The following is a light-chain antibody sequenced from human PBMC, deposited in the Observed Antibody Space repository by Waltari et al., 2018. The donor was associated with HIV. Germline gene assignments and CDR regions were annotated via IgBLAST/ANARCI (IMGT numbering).Light chain of an antibody. J-gene: IGLJ2*01. Sequence: QSVLTQPPSVSGAPGQRVTISCTGSNSNIGAAYDVHWFHQLPGTAPKLVNYGTSHRPSGVPDLFSGSKSGTSASLAISGLQAEDEADYYCQSYDSSLSGSVFGGGTKLTVL. CDR3: QSYDSSLSGSV. V-gene: IGLV1-40*01. CDR2: GTS. CDR1: NSNIGAAYD.